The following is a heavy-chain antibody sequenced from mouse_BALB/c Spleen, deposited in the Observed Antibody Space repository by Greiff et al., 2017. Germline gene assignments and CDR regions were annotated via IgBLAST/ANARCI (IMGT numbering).Heavy chain of an antibody. J-gene: IGHJ4*01. Sequence: EVQVVESGGGLVQPGGSRKLSCAASGFTFSSFGMHWVRQAPEKGLEWVAYISSGSSTIYYADTVKGRFTITRDNPKNTLFLQMTSLRSEDTAMYYCARGDGYYEGVDYWGQGTSVTVSS. D-gene: IGHD2-3*01. V-gene: IGHV5-17*02. CDR1: GFTFSSFG. CDR3: ARGDGYYEGVDY. CDR2: ISSGSSTI.